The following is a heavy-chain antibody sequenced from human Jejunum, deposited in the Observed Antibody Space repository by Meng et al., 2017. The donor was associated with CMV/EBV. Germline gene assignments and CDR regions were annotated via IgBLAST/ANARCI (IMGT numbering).Heavy chain of an antibody. CDR2: SSISGDII. Sequence: GFSLRSFEMNWVRQSPGKGLEWLSYSSISGDIIHYADSVKGRFTISRDNSKNLLYLQMSSLRAEDTAVYYCAREVPGMVTRFDHWGQGTLGTVSS. CDR3: AREVPGMVTRFDH. J-gene: IGHJ4*02. D-gene: IGHD4-23*01. CDR1: GFSLRSFE. V-gene: IGHV3-48*03.